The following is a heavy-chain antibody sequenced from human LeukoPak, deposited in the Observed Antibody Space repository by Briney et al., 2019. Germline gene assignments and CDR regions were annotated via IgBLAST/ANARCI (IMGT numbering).Heavy chain of an antibody. D-gene: IGHD1-7*01. J-gene: IGHJ5*02. CDR3: ARDSWNYANWFDP. CDR1: GYTFTVYY. CDR2: INPNSGGT. V-gene: IGHV1-2*02. Sequence: SVTVSYKASGYTFTVYYMHWVRQAPGQGGEGMGWINPNSGGTNYAQKFQGRVTMTRDTSISTAYMELSRLRSDDTAVYYCARDSWNYANWFDPWGQGTLVTVSS.